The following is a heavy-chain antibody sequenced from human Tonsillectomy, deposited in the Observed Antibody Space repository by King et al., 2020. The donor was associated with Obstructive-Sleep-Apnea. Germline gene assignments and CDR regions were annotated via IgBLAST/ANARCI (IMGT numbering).Heavy chain of an antibody. V-gene: IGHV4-30-4*07. D-gene: IGHD6-6*01. CDR3: ARESYSSSLDY. CDR1: GGSISSGGYS. J-gene: IGHJ4*02. CDR2: IYYSGNT. Sequence: VQLQESGPGLVKPSQTLSLTCAVSGGSISSGGYSWSWIRQPQGKGLEWIGYIYYSGNTYYNPSLKSRVTISVDTSKNQFSLKLSSVTDADTAVYYCARESYSSSLDYWGQGTLVTVSS.